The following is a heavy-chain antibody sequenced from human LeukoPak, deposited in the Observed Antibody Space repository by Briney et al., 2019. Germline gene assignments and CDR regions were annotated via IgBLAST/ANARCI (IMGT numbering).Heavy chain of an antibody. CDR2: IYYSGST. CDR1: GGSISSSSYY. CDR3: ARDAAYYYGSGSYRNGIDY. Sequence: SETLSLTCTVSGGSISSSSYYWGWIRQPPGKGLEWIGSIYYSGSTYYNPSLKSRVTISVDTSKNQFSLKLSSVTAADTAVYYCARDAAYYYGSGSYRNGIDYWGQGSLVTVSS. J-gene: IGHJ4*02. D-gene: IGHD3-10*01. V-gene: IGHV4-39*07.